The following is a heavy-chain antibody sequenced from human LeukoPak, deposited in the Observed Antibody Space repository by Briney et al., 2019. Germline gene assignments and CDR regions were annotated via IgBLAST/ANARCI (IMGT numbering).Heavy chain of an antibody. D-gene: IGHD3-16*02. Sequence: GGSLRLSCAASGFTFSSYWMSWVRQAPGKGLEWVANIKQDGSEKYYVDSVKGRFTISRDNAENSLYLQMNSLRAEDTAVYYCARSGPLYYDYVWGSYRPSYYFDYWGQGTLVTVSS. CDR2: IKQDGSEK. CDR3: ARSGPLYYDYVWGSYRPSYYFDY. J-gene: IGHJ4*02. CDR1: GFTFSSYW. V-gene: IGHV3-7*01.